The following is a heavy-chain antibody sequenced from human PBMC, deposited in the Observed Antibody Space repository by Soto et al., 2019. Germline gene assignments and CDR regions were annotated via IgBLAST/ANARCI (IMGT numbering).Heavy chain of an antibody. D-gene: IGHD6-19*01. J-gene: IGHJ6*02. V-gene: IGHV4-4*07. CDR1: GGSISSYY. Sequence: ETLSLTCPFSGGSISSYYWSWIRQPAGKGLEWIGRIYTSGSTNYNPSLKSRVTMSVDTSKNQFSLKLSSVTAADTAVYYCARDLVLRGWYVRGYYYYYGMDVRGQGTTVTVSS. CDR2: IYTSGST. CDR3: ARDLVLRGWYVRGYYYYYGMDV.